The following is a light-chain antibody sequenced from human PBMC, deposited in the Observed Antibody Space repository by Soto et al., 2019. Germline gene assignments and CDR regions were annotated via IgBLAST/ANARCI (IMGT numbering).Light chain of an antibody. CDR3: QQYYSTPLT. Sequence: DIVMTQSPDSLAVSLGERATINCKSSQSVLYSSNNKNYLTWYQQKPGPPPTLLIYWASTRESGVPDRFSGSGSVTDFNLTTSGLQAEYEAVYFRQQYYSTPLTFGGGKKVEIK. CDR1: QSVLYSSNNKNY. V-gene: IGKV4-1*01. J-gene: IGKJ4*02. CDR2: WAS.